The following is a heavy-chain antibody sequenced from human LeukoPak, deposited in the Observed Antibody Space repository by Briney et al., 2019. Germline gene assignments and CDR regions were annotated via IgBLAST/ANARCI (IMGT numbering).Heavy chain of an antibody. CDR3: AKGGDYYYYGMDV. CDR1: GFTLSTYT. Sequence: GGSLRLSCVASGFTLSTYTMNWVRQAPGRGLEWVSYITSSSSNINYADSVKGRFTISRDNAENSLYLQMSSLRAEVTAVYYCAKGGDYYYYGMDVWGQGTTVTVSS. J-gene: IGHJ6*02. CDR2: ITSSSSNI. V-gene: IGHV3-48*04.